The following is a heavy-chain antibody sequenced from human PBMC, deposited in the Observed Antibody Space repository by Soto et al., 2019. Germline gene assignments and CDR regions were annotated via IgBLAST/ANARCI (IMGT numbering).Heavy chain of an antibody. CDR3: ARGLVKGYYYGMDV. CDR1: GFTFSSYG. CDR2: ISYDGSNK. V-gene: IGHV3-30*03. Sequence: GGSLILSCAASGFTFSSYGMHWVRQAPGKGLEWVAVISYDGSNKYYADSVKGRFTISRDNSKNTLYLQMNSLRAEDTAVYYCARGLVKGYYYGMDVWGQGTTVTVSS. D-gene: IGHD6-6*01. J-gene: IGHJ6*02.